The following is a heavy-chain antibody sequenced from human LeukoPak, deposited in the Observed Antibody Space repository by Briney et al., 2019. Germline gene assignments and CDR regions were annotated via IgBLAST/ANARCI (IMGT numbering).Heavy chain of an antibody. Sequence: GASVKVSCKASGYTFTSYGISWVRQAPGQGLEWMGWISAYNGNTNYAQKLQGRVTMTTDTSISTAYMELSRLRSDDSAVYYCARDLTPLQYYYYYYMDVWGKGTTVTVSS. D-gene: IGHD4-23*01. CDR2: ISAYNGNT. J-gene: IGHJ6*03. CDR1: GYTFTSYG. V-gene: IGHV1-18*01. CDR3: ARDLTPLQYYYYYYMDV.